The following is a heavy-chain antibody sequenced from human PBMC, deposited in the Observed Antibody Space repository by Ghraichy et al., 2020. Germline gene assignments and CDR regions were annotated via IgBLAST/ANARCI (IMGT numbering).Heavy chain of an antibody. Sequence: GGSLRLSCAASGFGFSSYTIKWVRQAPGKGLEWVSSISDSSRDIYYADSVKGRFTISRDNAKNSLYLQMNSLRAEDTAVYYCARDRSSIPYGMDAWGQGTTVTVSS. CDR2: ISDSSRDI. CDR3: ARDRSSIPYGMDA. J-gene: IGHJ6*02. V-gene: IGHV3-21*01. D-gene: IGHD2-2*01. CDR1: GFGFSSYT.